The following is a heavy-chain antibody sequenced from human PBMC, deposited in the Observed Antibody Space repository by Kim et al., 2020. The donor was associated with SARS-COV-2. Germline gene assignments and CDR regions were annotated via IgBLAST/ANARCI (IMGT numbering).Heavy chain of an antibody. J-gene: IGHJ4*02. V-gene: IGHV4-59*01. D-gene: IGHD4-17*01. CDR3: AREAPDYGGHSYYFDY. Sequence: SETLSLTCTVSGGSISSYYWSWIRQPPGKGLEWIGYIYYSGSPNYNPALKSRVTISVDPSKNQSSLKLSSVTAADTAVYYCAREAPDYGGHSYYFDYWGQGTLVTVSS. CDR1: GGSISSYY. CDR2: IYYSGSP.